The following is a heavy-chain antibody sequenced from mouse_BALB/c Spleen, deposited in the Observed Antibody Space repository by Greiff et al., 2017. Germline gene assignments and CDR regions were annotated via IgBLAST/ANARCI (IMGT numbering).Heavy chain of an antibody. CDR1: GYSITSGYY. Sequence: EVKLMESGPGLVKPSQSLSLTCSVTGYSITSGYYWNWIRQFPGNQLEWMGYISYDGSNNYNPSLKNRISITRDTSKNQFFLKLNSVTTEDTATYYCAREEVFAYWGQGTLVTVSA. CDR3: AREEVFAY. CDR2: ISYDGSN. V-gene: IGHV3-6*02. J-gene: IGHJ3*01.